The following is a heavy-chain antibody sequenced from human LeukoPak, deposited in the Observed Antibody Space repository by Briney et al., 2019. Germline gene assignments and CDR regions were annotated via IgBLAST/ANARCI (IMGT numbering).Heavy chain of an antibody. CDR3: ARGRRAFYELRGNRFYYYMDV. V-gene: IGHV4-38-2*01. CDR2: IYHSGST. Sequence: PSETLSLTCAVSGYSINSGYYWGWIRQPPGKGLEWIGSIYHSGSTYYNPSLKSRVTISLDTSKNQFSLNLTSVTATDTAIYYCARGRRAFYELRGNRFYYYMDVWGKGTTVIVSS. J-gene: IGHJ6*03. CDR1: GYSINSGYY. D-gene: IGHD2/OR15-2a*01.